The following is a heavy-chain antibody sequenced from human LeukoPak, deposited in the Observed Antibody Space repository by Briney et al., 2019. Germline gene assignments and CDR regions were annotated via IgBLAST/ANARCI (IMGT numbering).Heavy chain of an antibody. D-gene: IGHD6-19*01. CDR1: GGTFSSYA. V-gene: IGHV1-69*06. Sequence: GASVKVSCKASGGTFSSYAISWVRQAPGQGLEWMGGIIPIFGTANYAQKFQGRVTITADKSTSTAYMELSSLRSEDTAVYYCASLAVAGPFDPWGQGTLVTVSS. CDR3: ASLAVAGPFDP. J-gene: IGHJ5*02. CDR2: IIPIFGTA.